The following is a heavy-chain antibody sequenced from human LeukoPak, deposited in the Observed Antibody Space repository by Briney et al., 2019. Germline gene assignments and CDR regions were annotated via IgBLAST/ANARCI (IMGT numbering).Heavy chain of an antibody. CDR3: AKVGATTVIVDY. V-gene: IGHV3-74*01. J-gene: IGHJ4*02. CDR1: GFTFSSYW. CDR2: INSDGSST. D-gene: IGHD1-26*01. Sequence: PGGSLKLSCAASGFTFSSYWMHWVRQAPGKGLVWVSRINSDGSSTSYADSVKGRFTISRDNAKNTLYLQMNSLRAEDTAVYYCAKVGATTVIVDYWGQGTLVTVSS.